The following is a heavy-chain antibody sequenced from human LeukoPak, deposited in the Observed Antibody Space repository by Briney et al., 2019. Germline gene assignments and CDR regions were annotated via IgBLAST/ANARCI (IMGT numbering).Heavy chain of an antibody. V-gene: IGHV4-34*01. CDR1: GGSFSGYY. D-gene: IGHD1-26*01. Sequence: SETLSLTCAVYGGSFSGYYWSWIRQPPGKGLEWIGEINHSGSTNYNPSLKSRVTISVDTSKNQFSLKLSSVTAADTAVYYCARGPRIVGATRYDYWGQGTLVTVSS. J-gene: IGHJ4*02. CDR3: ARGPRIVGATRYDY. CDR2: INHSGST.